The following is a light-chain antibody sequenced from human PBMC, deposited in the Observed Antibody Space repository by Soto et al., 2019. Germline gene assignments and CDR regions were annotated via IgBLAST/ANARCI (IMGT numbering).Light chain of an antibody. CDR3: QQSFGTTWT. J-gene: IGKJ1*01. V-gene: IGKV1-39*01. CDR1: QNINMY. Sequence: DIQMTQSPSALSASVDDTVTITCRASQNINMYLNWYQQNPGKAPKLLIYAASSLQSGVPPRFSGSGYGTDFSLIISGLQPEDFATYYCQQSFGTTWTFGQGTRVE. CDR2: AAS.